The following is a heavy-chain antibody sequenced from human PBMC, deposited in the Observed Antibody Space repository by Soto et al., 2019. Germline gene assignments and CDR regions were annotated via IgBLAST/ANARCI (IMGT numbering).Heavy chain of an antibody. J-gene: IGHJ6*02. CDR2: ISGSGDRT. Sequence: GGSLRLSCAASGFTFSNHAMNWVRQAPGKGLDWVSGISGSGDRTSYGDSVKGRFTISRDNSKNTLYLQMSSLRADDTAVYFCAKGHGFWSGYSYYYGMYVWGQGXTVTVSS. V-gene: IGHV3-23*01. D-gene: IGHD3-3*01. CDR1: GFTFSNHA. CDR3: AKGHGFWSGYSYYYGMYV.